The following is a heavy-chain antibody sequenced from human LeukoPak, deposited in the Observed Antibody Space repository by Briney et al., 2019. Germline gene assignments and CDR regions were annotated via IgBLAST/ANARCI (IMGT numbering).Heavy chain of an antibody. CDR2: INWHGGST. J-gene: IGHJ3*02. Sequence: GGSLGLSCAPSGLSFSSYGIRWARPPPGGGLEWVSGINWHGGSTSYADSVKGRFTISRDNAKNSLYLQMNSLRAEDTALYYCARSSSGWYGSFDIWGQGTMVTVSS. CDR1: GLSFSSYG. CDR3: ARSSSGWYGSFDI. V-gene: IGHV3-20*04. D-gene: IGHD6-19*01.